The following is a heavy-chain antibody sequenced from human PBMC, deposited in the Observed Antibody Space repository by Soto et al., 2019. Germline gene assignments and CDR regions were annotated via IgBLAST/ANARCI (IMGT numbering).Heavy chain of an antibody. Sequence: QVQLVQSEAEVKKPGASVKVSCQASGYIFTNYGLSWVRQAPGQGLEWMAWISPYDGNTHYAQNLQGRVTVPTDTSTSTAYMELRSLRSDDTAVYFCARDDRAAAAGTTYYFDYWGQGTLVTVSS. D-gene: IGHD6-13*01. CDR2: ISPYDGNT. CDR3: ARDDRAAAAGTTYYFDY. V-gene: IGHV1-18*01. CDR1: GYIFTNYG. J-gene: IGHJ4*02.